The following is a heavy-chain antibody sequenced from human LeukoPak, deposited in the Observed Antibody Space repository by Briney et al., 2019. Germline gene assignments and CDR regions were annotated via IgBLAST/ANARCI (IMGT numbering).Heavy chain of an antibody. J-gene: IGHJ4*02. CDR2: ISGSGGST. D-gene: IGHD1-26*01. Sequence: GGSLRLSCAASGFTLSSCVMNWVRQAPGKGLEWVSAISGSGGSTSYADSVKGRFTISRDNSKTTLYLQMNSLRAEDTAVYYCAKGVGASYYFDYWGRGTLVTVSS. CDR3: AKGVGASYYFDY. CDR1: GFTLSSCV. V-gene: IGHV3-23*01.